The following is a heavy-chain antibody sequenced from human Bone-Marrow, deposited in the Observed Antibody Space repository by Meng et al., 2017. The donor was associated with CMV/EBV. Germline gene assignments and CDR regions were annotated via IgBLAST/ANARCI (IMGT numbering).Heavy chain of an antibody. J-gene: IGHJ4*02. D-gene: IGHD5-24*01. V-gene: IGHV3-30-3*01. CDR2: ISYDGSHK. CDR1: GFTFSSYA. CDR3: ASVEMATIWGY. Sequence: LSCAASGFTFSSYAMHWVRQAPGKGLEWVAVISYDGSHKYYADSVKGRFTISRDNSKNTLYLQMNSLRAEDTAVYYCASVEMATIWGYWGQGTLVTVSS.